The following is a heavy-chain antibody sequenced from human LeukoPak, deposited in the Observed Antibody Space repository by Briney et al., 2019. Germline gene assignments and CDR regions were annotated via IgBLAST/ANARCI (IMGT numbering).Heavy chain of an antibody. CDR3: ARAAWIQLWLSYYFDY. V-gene: IGHV4-61*02. J-gene: IGHJ4*02. CDR2: IYTSGST. D-gene: IGHD5-18*01. Sequence: PSQTLSLTCTVSGGSISSGSYYWSWIRQPAGKGLEWIGRIYTSGSTNYNPSLKSRVTISVDTSKNQFSLKLSSVTAADTAVYYCARAAWIQLWLSYYFDYWGQGTLVTVSS. CDR1: GGSISSGSYY.